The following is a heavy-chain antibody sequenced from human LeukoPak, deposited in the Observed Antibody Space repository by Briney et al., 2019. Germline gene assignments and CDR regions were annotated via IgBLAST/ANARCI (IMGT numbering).Heavy chain of an antibody. J-gene: IGHJ4*02. CDR2: ITANGGGT. D-gene: IGHD5-24*01. CDR3: AKATPYYFDY. V-gene: IGHV3-64D*09. Sequence: GGSLRLYCSASGFTFSNYAMHWVRQAPGKRLEYVSAITANGGGTYYADSVRGRFTISRDNSKYMLYLQMSSLRPEDTAIYYCAKATPYYFDYWGQGTPVTVSS. CDR1: GFTFSNYA.